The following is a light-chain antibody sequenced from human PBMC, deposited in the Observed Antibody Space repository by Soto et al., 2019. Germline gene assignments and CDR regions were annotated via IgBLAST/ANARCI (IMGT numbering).Light chain of an antibody. J-gene: IGKJ1*01. CDR3: QQYNSYSGT. V-gene: IGKV3-15*01. CDR1: QSVSSN. Sequence: VLTQSPGTLSESPGERATLSCRASQSVSSNLAWYQQKPGQAPSLLIYGAFTRATGIPARFSGTGSGTEFTLTISSLQPDDFATYYCQQYNSYSGTFGQGTKVDIK. CDR2: GAF.